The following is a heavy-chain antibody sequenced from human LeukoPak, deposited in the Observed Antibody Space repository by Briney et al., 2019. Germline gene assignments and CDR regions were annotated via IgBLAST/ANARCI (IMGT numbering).Heavy chain of an antibody. V-gene: IGHV3-11*01. CDR1: GFTFSDYY. D-gene: IGHD2-2*01. CDR2: ISSSGSTI. Sequence: GGSLRLSCAASGFTFSDYYMSWIRQAPGKGLEWVSYISSSGSTIYYADSVKGRFTISRDNAKNSLYLQMNSLRAEDTAAYYCARDGAYCSSTSCYSDYWGQGTLVTVSS. J-gene: IGHJ4*02. CDR3: ARDGAYCSSTSCYSDY.